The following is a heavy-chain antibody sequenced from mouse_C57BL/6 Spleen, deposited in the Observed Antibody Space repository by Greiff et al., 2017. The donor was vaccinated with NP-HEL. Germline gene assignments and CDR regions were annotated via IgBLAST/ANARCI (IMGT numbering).Heavy chain of an antibody. J-gene: IGHJ2*01. CDR3: ARYQTGAYYFDY. V-gene: IGHV1-26*01. CDR2: INPNNGGT. CDR1: GYTFTDYY. D-gene: IGHD4-1*01. Sequence: EVQLQQSGPELVKPGASVKISCKASGYTFTDYYMNWVKQSHGKSLEWIGDINPNNGGTSYNQKFKGKATLTVDKSSSTAYMELRSLTSEDSAVYYCARYQTGAYYFDYWGQGTTLTVSS.